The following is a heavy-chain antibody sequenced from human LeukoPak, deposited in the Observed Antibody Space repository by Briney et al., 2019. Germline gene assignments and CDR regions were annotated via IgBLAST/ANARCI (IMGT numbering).Heavy chain of an antibody. D-gene: IGHD2/OR15-2a*01. CDR2: ISGSGAST. CDR1: GFTFNSYA. CDR3: AKDLRQREYRNFDY. V-gene: IGHV3-23*01. J-gene: IGHJ4*02. Sequence: GGSLRLSCAASGFTFNSYAMGWVRQAPGKGLGWVSAISGSGASTYYADSVKGRFTISRDNSKNTLFLQMNSLRAEDTAIYYCAKDLRQREYRNFDYWGQGTLVTVSS.